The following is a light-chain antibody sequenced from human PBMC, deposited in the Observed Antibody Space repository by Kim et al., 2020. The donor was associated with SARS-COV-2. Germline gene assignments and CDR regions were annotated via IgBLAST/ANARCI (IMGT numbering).Light chain of an antibody. CDR2: DAS. V-gene: IGKV3-20*01. J-gene: IGKJ4*01. CDR3: QQYGSSPLT. CDR1: QSVSSSY. Sequence: EIVLTQSPGTLSLSPGERATLSCRASQSVSSSYLAWYQQKPGQAPSLLIYDASSRATGIPDRFSGSGSGTDFTLTISRLEPEDLAVYYCQQYGSSPLTFGGGTKVDIK.